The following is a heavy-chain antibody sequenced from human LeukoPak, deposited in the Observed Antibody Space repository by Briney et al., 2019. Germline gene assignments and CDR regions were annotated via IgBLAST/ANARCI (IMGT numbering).Heavy chain of an antibody. CDR3: ASRSLTLAAACCFDD. J-gene: IGHJ4*03. Sequence: KPSETLSLTCAVRGESFSAYFWSWIRQVPGKGLEWIGEIDHRGVSTYNPSLKSRATMLVDTSNNHFSLSLTSVTAADTATYYCASRSLTLAAACCFDDWGQGTVVTVSS. CDR1: GESFSAYF. V-gene: IGHV4-34*01. CDR2: IDHRGVS. D-gene: IGHD2-15*01.